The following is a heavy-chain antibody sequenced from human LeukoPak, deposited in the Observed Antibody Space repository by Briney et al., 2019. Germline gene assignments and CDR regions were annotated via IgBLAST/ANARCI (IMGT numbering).Heavy chain of an antibody. CDR2: MRPRYGDT. CDR3: ARVGAGEGGIDY. Sequence: ASVKVSCKASGYTFIIYEIQWVRQAPGQGLEWVGWMRPRYGDTAYAQSFQGRVTITRDTSIDTVYMELSGLRSEDTAAYYCARVGAGEGGIDYWAQGTLITASS. V-gene: IGHV1-8*03. J-gene: IGHJ4*02. CDR1: GYTFIIYE. D-gene: IGHD3-10*01.